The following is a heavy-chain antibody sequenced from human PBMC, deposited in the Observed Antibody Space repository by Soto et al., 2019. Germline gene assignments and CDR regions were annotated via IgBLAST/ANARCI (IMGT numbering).Heavy chain of an antibody. D-gene: IGHD4-17*01. V-gene: IGHV1-46*01. Sequence: ASVKVSCKASGYTFTTCYIHWVRQAPGQGLEWMGVINPSGGTTTYAQEFQGRVTMTRNTSISTAYMELSSLRSEDTAVYYCARGAGELTTVTEFDYWGQGTLVTVSS. J-gene: IGHJ4*02. CDR2: INPSGGTT. CDR1: GYTFTTCY. CDR3: ARGAGELTTVTEFDY.